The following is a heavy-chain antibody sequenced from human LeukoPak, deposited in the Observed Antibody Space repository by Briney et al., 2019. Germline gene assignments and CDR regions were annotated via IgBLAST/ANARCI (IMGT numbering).Heavy chain of an antibody. CDR2: ISSSSSYI. CDR3: ARDKESYYDSSSFDY. D-gene: IGHD3-22*01. V-gene: IGHV3-21*01. CDR1: GFTFSSSS. Sequence: PGGSLRLSCAASGFTFSSSSMNWVRPAPEEGLEWVSSISSSSSYIYYADSLKGRFTISRNNAKNSLYLQMNSLRAEATAVYYCARDKESYYDSSSFDYWGQGTLVTVSS. J-gene: IGHJ4*02.